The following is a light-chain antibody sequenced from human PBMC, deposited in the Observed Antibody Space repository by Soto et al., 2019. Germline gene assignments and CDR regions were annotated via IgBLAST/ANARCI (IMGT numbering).Light chain of an antibody. Sequence: QSALTQPASVSGSPGQSITISCTGTSSDIGAYTHVSWYQQNPCKAPQLSIYEGSNRPSGLYNRFSASKSGNAASLTISGLQAEDEADYFCCSFTTSSTLGFGTGTQGTVL. CDR1: SSDIGAYTH. CDR2: EGS. CDR3: CSFTTSSTLG. J-gene: IGLJ1*01. V-gene: IGLV2-14*01.